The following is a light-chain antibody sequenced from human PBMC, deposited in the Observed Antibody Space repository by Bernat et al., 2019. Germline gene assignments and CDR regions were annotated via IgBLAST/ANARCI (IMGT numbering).Light chain of an antibody. Sequence: DIQMTQSPSSVSASVGDRVTITCRASLGISNWLAWYQQKPGKAPKLLIYAASSLQSGVPSRFSASGSGTDFTLTISSLQPEDFATYYCLKHNSYPWTCGQGTKVEIK. J-gene: IGKJ1*01. CDR1: LGISNW. CDR3: LKHNSYPWT. V-gene: IGKV1-12*01. CDR2: AAS.